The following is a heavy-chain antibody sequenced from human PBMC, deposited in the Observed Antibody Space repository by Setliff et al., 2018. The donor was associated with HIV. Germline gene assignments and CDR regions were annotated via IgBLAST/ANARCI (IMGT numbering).Heavy chain of an antibody. V-gene: IGHV4-38-2*01. D-gene: IGHD1-26*01. CDR1: GYSISSGYY. CDR3: ARVPHRVVGTTTLLYHFDY. J-gene: IGHJ4*02. CDR2: IHHSGTT. Sequence: KTSETLSLTCAASGYSISSGYYWAWIRQSPGKGLDWIGSIHHSGTTYYNPSLKSRVTISVDTTTNQVSLQVNSVTAVDTAVYYCARVPHRVVGTTTLLYHFDYWGLGTLVTVSS.